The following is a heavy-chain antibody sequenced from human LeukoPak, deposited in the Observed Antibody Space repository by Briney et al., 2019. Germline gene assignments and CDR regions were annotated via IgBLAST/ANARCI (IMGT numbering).Heavy chain of an antibody. J-gene: IGHJ5*02. CDR1: GGSISSSNYY. CDR2: IYYSGNT. V-gene: IGHV4-39*02. Sequence: SETLSLTCSVSGGSISSSNYYWGWIRQPPGKGLEWIGSIYYSGNTYYNPSLKSRVTISVDTSKNQFSLKLSSVTAADTAVYYCARDLSWFDPWGQGTLVTVSS. CDR3: ARDLSWFDP.